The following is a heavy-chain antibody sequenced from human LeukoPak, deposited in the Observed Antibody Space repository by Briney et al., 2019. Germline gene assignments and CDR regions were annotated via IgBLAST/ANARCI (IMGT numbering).Heavy chain of an antibody. V-gene: IGHV1-69*06. Sequence: SVKVSCKASGGTFSSYAISWVRQAPGQGLEWMGGIIPIFGTANYAQKFQGRVTITADKSTSTAYMELSSLRSEDTAVYYCARNSLVRGVLPDYWGQGTLVTVSS. D-gene: IGHD3-10*01. J-gene: IGHJ4*02. CDR2: IIPIFGTA. CDR1: GGTFSSYA. CDR3: ARNSLVRGVLPDY.